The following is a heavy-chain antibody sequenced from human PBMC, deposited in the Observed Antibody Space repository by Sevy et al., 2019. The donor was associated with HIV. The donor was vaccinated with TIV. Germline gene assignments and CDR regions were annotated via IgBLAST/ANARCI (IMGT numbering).Heavy chain of an antibody. CDR1: GYTFTSYG. V-gene: IGHV1-18*01. CDR2: ISAYNGNT. Sequence: ASVKVSCKASGYTFTSYGISWVRQAPGQGLEWMGWISAYNGNTNYAQKLQGRVTMTTDTSTSTAYMELRRLRSDDTAVYYRAREADIVATYYYYGMDVWGQGTTVTVSS. CDR3: AREADIVATYYYYGMDV. D-gene: IGHD5-12*01. J-gene: IGHJ6*02.